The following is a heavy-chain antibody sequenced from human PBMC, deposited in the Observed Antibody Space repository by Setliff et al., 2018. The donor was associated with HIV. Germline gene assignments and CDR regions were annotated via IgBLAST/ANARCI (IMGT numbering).Heavy chain of an antibody. D-gene: IGHD2-15*01. V-gene: IGHV4-4*08. CDR1: GGSISGFH. J-gene: IGHJ4*02. CDR3: ARDDRCSGGCCYSY. Sequence: PSETLSLTCTVSGGSISGFHWSWIRQSPGKGLEWIGYIYTGGSTNYNPSLKSRVTISVDTSKSQFSLKLNSVTAADTAVYYCARDDRCSGGCCYSYWGQGALVTVSS. CDR2: IYTGGST.